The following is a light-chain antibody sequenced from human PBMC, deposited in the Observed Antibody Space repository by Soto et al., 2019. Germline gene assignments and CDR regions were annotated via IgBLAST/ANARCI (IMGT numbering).Light chain of an antibody. V-gene: IGKV1-5*01. CDR3: QQYHRSSIT. CDR2: DAS. Sequence: DIPITQSPSTLSASVGNRVPITCLASQSLNNGLAWYQQKPGKAPNLLIYDASTLDRGVPSRFSGTGSGTEFPRTIRSLQPDDVATYYCQQYHRSSITFGQGTPLEIK. CDR1: QSLNNG. J-gene: IGKJ5*01.